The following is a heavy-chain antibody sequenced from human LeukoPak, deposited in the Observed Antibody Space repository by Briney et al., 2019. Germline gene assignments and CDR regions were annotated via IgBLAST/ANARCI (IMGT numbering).Heavy chain of an antibody. D-gene: IGHD6-19*01. CDR3: AKEERTGGTGWYPY. V-gene: IGHV3-21*04. CDR1: GFTFSTYT. Sequence: PGGSLRLSCAASGFTFSTYTMNWVRQAPGKGLEWVSSISSSSSYIYYADSVKGRFTISRDNAKNSLYLQMNSLRADDTAVYYCAKEERTGGTGWYPYWGQGTLVTVSS. J-gene: IGHJ4*02. CDR2: ISSSSSYI.